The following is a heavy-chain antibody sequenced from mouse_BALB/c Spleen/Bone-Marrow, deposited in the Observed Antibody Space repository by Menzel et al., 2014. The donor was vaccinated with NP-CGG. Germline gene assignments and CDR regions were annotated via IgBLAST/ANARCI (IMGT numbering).Heavy chain of an antibody. Sequence: EVQLQQSGPELVKPGASVKVSCKASGYAFTNYNMNWVKQSHGKSLEWIGYIDPYSGGTNYNQKFRGKATLTVDKSSSTAYMHLNSLTSEDSAVYYCSRGVLAYFDYCGQGTTLTVSS. J-gene: IGHJ2*01. CDR3: SRGVLAYFDY. CDR2: IDPYSGGT. V-gene: IGHV1S135*01. CDR1: GYAFTNYN. D-gene: IGHD2-14*01.